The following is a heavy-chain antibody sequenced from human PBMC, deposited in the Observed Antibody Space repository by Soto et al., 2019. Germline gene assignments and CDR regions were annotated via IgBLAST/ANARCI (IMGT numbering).Heavy chain of an antibody. CDR3: AHRATLAASAAFDL. CDR2: IYWDDEK. J-gene: IGHJ5*02. Sequence: QITLKESGPTLVKPTQTLTLTCTFSGFSVTRSGVGVGWIRQPPGKALEWLAMIYWDDEKRYSPSLENRLTVTKDTSKNQIVLTMTNMSPVDTATYFCAHRATLAASAAFDLWGPGTLVTVSS. V-gene: IGHV2-5*02. CDR1: GFSVTRSGVG. D-gene: IGHD6-13*01.